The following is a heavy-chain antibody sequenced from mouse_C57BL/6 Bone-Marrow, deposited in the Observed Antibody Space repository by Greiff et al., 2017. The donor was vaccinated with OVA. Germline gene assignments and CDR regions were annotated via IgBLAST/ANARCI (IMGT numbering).Heavy chain of an antibody. J-gene: IGHJ3*01. CDR3: ARPAY. V-gene: IGHV1-55*01. Sequence: QVQLQQPGAELVKPGASVKMSCKASGYTFTSYWITWVKQRPGQGLEWIGDIYPNSGGTKYNEKFKSKATLTVDKPSSTAYMQLSSLTSEDSAVYYCARPAYWGQGTLVTVSA. CDR2: IYPNSGGT. CDR1: GYTFTSYW.